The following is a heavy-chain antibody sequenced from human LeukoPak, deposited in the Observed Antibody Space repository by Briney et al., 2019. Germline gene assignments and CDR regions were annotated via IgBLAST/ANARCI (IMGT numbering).Heavy chain of an antibody. CDR2: ISSEGSST. V-gene: IGHV3-74*01. D-gene: IGHD1-26*01. CDR3: ARAEGGYRTFDN. J-gene: IGHJ4*02. Sequence: GGSLRLSCAASGFTFSTYWMHWVRQAPGKGLVWVSRISSEGSSTSYADSVKARFTISRDNAKNTLYLQMNSLRAEDTAVYYCARAEGGYRTFDNWGQGTLVTVSS. CDR1: GFTFSTYW.